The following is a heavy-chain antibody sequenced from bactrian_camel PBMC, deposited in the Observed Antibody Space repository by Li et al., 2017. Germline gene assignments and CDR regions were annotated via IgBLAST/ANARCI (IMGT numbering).Heavy chain of an antibody. CDR1: VSSANDYC. CDR2: LDSDGRI. J-gene: IGHJ4*01. V-gene: IGHV3S9*01. Sequence: QVQLVESGGGSVQAGGSLRLSCAVSVSSANDYCLGWFRQASGKEREWVGSLDSDGRINYAHSVKGRFVISKDNNKDTLYLQLDSLRTEDTAIYYCATGAFGTSIASDISRRGTQVTVS. D-gene: IGHD8*01.